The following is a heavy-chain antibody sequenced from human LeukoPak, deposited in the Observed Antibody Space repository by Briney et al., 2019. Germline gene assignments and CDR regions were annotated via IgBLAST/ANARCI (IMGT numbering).Heavy chain of an antibody. V-gene: IGHV1-2*02. CDR1: GYTFTAYY. Sequence: ASVTVSCKASGYTFTAYYIHWVRQAPGQGLEWMGWINPNSGGTNYAQKFQGRVTMTRDTSISTAYMELSKLRSDDTAVYYCARDSIAARGNFYYYYMDVWGKGTTVTVSS. J-gene: IGHJ6*03. CDR2: INPNSGGT. D-gene: IGHD6-6*01. CDR3: ARDSIAARGNFYYYYMDV.